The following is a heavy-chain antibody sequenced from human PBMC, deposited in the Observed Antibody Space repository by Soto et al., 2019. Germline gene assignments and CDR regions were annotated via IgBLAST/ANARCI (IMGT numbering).Heavy chain of an antibody. Sequence: GGSLRLSCAASGITVSTTYMNWVRQAPGKGLEWVSVIYSDGTAYYSDSVKGRFTISRDTAKNMLFLQMNSLRAEDTAVYYCAKHVVVVPAAGDYFDYWGQGTQVTVSS. CDR3: AKHVVVVPAAGDYFDY. CDR2: IYSDGTA. V-gene: IGHV3-66*04. D-gene: IGHD2-2*01. CDR1: GITVSTTY. J-gene: IGHJ4*02.